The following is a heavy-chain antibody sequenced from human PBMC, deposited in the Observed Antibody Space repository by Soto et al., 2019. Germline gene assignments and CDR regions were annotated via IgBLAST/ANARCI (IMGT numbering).Heavy chain of an antibody. Sequence: GESLKISCKGSGYSFTSYWIGWVRQMPGKGLEWMGIIYPGDSDTRYSPSFQGQVTISADKSISTAYLQWSSLKASDTAMYYCARKPAYSSGWYAFDIWGQGTMVTVSS. J-gene: IGHJ3*02. D-gene: IGHD6-19*01. CDR2: IYPGDSDT. CDR1: GYSFTSYW. CDR3: ARKPAYSSGWYAFDI. V-gene: IGHV5-51*01.